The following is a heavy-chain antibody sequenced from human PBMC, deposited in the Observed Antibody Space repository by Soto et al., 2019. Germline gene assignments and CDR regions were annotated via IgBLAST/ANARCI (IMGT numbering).Heavy chain of an antibody. J-gene: IGHJ4*02. CDR1: GGSVSSGSYY. D-gene: IGHD2-2*03. Sequence: KPSETLSLTCTVSGGSVSSGSYYWSWIRQPPGKGLEWIGNIYYNGSTNYNPSLKSRVTISVDTSKNHFSLKLISATTADTAVYFCAREGNLGRWIQPLDSWGQGTLVTVSS. V-gene: IGHV4-61*03. CDR2: IYYNGST. CDR3: AREGNLGRWIQPLDS.